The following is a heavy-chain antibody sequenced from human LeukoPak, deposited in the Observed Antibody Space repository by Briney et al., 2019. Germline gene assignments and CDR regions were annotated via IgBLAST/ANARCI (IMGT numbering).Heavy chain of an antibody. V-gene: IGHV4-59*01. Sequence: PSETLSLTCTLSGGSISSYYWSWIRQPPGKGLEWIGYIYYTGNTNYNPSLKSRVTISVDTFKILFSPNVNSATAADTAVYYCARGTSGLPVDYWGQGTLVTVSS. CDR3: ARGTSGLPVDY. D-gene: IGHD2-21*01. J-gene: IGHJ4*02. CDR2: IYYTGNT. CDR1: GGSISSYY.